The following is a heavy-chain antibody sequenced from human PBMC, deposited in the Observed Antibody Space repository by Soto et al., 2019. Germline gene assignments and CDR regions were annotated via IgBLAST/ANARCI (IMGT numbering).Heavy chain of an antibody. V-gene: IGHV3-30-3*01. J-gene: IGHJ4*02. Sequence: PGGSLRLSCAASGFTFSSYAMHWVRQAPGKGLEWVAVISYDGSNKYYADSVKGRFTISRDNSKNTLYLQMNSLRAEDTAVYYGARDLFYDSSGYYPFYGGQGTLVTVSS. D-gene: IGHD3-22*01. CDR2: ISYDGSNK. CDR1: GFTFSSYA. CDR3: ARDLFYDSSGYYPFY.